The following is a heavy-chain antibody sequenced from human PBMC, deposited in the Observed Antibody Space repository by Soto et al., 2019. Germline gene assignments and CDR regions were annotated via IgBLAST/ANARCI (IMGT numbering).Heavy chain of an antibody. Sequence: EVQLLDSGGGLVQPGGSLRLSCAASGFTFDTNGMTWVRQVPGKGLEWVSAISAGGGTTYYADPVKGRFTISRDNSKNMVVLQNNPPRAEGTAVKYGAKVPSDFAGVSESGYVEFLGQGTPV. CDR1: GFTFDTNG. J-gene: IGHJ4*03. CDR2: ISAGGGTT. D-gene: IGHD3-3*01. V-gene: IGHV3-23*01. CDR3: AKVPSDFAGVSESGYVEF.